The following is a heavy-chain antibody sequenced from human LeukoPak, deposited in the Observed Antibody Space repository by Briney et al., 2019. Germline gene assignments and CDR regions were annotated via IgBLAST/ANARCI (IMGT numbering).Heavy chain of an antibody. J-gene: IGHJ3*02. CDR1: GYTFTSYG. V-gene: IGHV1-18*01. D-gene: IGHD3-22*01. CDR2: ISAYNGNT. CDR3: ARVRSGAYDSSGYLDAFDI. Sequence: GASVKVSCKASGYTFTSYGISWVRQAPGQGLEWMGWISAYNGNTNYAQKLQGRVTMTTDTSTSTTYVELRSLRSDDTAVYYCARVRSGAYDSSGYLDAFDIWGQGTMVTVSS.